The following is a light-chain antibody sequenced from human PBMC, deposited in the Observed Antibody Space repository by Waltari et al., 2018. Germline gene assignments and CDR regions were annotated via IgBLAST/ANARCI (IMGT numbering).Light chain of an antibody. Sequence: ILMTQSPATLSVSPGERVTLSCRASQSVSGNLAWYQQKPGQAPRLLMYGASTRAAGGPTRFSGSGSGTEFTVTISSLQSEDFAVYYCQQYNDWPQTFGQGTKLETK. V-gene: IGKV3-15*01. CDR3: QQYNDWPQT. J-gene: IGKJ2*01. CDR1: QSVSGN. CDR2: GAS.